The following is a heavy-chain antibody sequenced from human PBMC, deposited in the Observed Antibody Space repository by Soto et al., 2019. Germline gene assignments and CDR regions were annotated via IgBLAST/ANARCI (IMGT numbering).Heavy chain of an antibody. J-gene: IGHJ6*02. CDR1: GYDFTDYD. D-gene: IGHD6-13*01. CDR3: GRGPSPRAPAGGTPYYYAMDV. CDR2: MNPINGAT. Sequence: GASVQVSRKASGYDFTDYDINWVRQAPAQGLEWMGWMNPINGATGSARRFQGRVSMTRNTATGTAYLELNSLRSVDSAVYYCGRGPSPRAPAGGTPYYYAMDVWGQGTTVTVSS. V-gene: IGHV1-8*02.